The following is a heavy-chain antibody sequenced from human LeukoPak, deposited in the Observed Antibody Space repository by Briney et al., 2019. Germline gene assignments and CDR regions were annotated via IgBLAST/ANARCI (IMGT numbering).Heavy chain of an antibody. CDR1: GYTFTSHW. CDR3: ARHGRVDMIVNS. D-gene: IGHD3-22*01. V-gene: IGHV5-51*01. Sequence: GESLKISCEASGYTFTSHWIGWVRQTPEKGLEWIGIIHPRDSATRYSPSFQGQVTISADKSISTAYLQWSSLKASDTAMYYCARHGRVDMIVNSWGQGTLVTVSS. J-gene: IGHJ4*02. CDR2: IHPRDSAT.